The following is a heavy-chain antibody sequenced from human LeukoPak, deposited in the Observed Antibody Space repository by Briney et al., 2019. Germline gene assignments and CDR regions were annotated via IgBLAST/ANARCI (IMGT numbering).Heavy chain of an antibody. D-gene: IGHD2-21*02. Sequence: SGPTLVKPTQTLTLTCTFSGFSLTTSGVAVGWIRRPPGKALEWLALIYWDGDKRYSPSLKSRLTITKDTSKNQVVLTMTNMDPVDTATYYCAHSKTGLLILYYFDYWGQGTRVTVSS. CDR3: AHSKTGLLILYYFDY. CDR2: IYWDGDK. J-gene: IGHJ4*02. V-gene: IGHV2-5*02. CDR1: GFSLTTSGVA.